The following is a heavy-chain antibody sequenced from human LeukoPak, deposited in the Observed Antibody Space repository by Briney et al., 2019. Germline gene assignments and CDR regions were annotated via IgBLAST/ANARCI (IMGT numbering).Heavy chain of an antibody. CDR2: INHSGST. CDR3: ARGYYYDSSGYYYDWTFDY. V-gene: IGHV4-34*01. Sequence: SETLSLTCAVYGGSFSGYYWSWIRQPPGKGLEWIGEINHSGSTNYNPSLKSRVTISVDTSKNQFSLKLSSVTAADTAVYYCARGYYYDSSGYYYDWTFDYWGQGTLVAVSS. D-gene: IGHD3-22*01. J-gene: IGHJ4*02. CDR1: GGSFSGYY.